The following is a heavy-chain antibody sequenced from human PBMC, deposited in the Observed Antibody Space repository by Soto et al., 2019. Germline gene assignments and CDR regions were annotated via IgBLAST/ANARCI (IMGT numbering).Heavy chain of an antibody. V-gene: IGHV3-30-3*01. CDR1: GFTFSDYG. Sequence: PXGSLRLSCLASGFTFSDYGMHWVRQAPGKGLEWVALTSYDGSNIYYADSVTGRFIISRDISNSTLFLQMNSLRPDDTAVYYCAQSWDFWTGRYPNRGLDCWGQGTLVTVSS. CDR2: TSYDGSNI. D-gene: IGHD3-3*01. J-gene: IGHJ4*02. CDR3: AQSWDFWTGRYPNRGLDC.